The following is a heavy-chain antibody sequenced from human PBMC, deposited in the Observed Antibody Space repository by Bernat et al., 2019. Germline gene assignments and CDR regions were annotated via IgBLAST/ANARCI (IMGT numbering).Heavy chain of an antibody. D-gene: IGHD6-19*01. J-gene: IGHJ5*02. V-gene: IGHV3-48*02. CDR1: GFTFSSYS. CDR3: ARDQVAGTGWFDP. CDR2: ISSSSTI. Sequence: EVQLVESGGGLVQPGGSLRLSCAASGFTFSSYSMNWVRQAPGKGLEWVSYISSSSTIYYADSVKGRFTISRDNAKNSLYLQMNSLRDEDTAVYYCARDQVAGTGWFDPWGQGTLVTVSS.